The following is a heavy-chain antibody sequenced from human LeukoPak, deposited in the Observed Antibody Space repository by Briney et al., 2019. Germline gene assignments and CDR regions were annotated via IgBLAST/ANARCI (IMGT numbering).Heavy chain of an antibody. CDR3: ARQSPNRYSSKWYNWIDP. CDR1: GGSLSTYY. V-gene: IGHV4-59*04. D-gene: IGHD6-13*01. J-gene: IGHJ5*02. CDR2: VNYSGTT. Sequence: SETLSLTCTVSGGSLSTYYWSWIRQSPGKGLEWIGTVNYSGTTYYSPSLRSRVTISVDPSKAQFSLKLTSVTAADTAIYYCARQSPNRYSSKWYNWIDPWGQGTLATVSS.